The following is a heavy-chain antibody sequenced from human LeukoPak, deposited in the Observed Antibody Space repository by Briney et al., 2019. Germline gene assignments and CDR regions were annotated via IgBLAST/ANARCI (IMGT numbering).Heavy chain of an antibody. CDR3: AKVQAVAGTTRSFYFDY. J-gene: IGHJ4*02. Sequence: GGSLRLSCAASGFTFSSYEMNWVRQAPGKGLEWVAVIWYDGSNKYYADSVKGRFTISRDNSKNTLYLQMNSLRAEDTAVYYCAKVQAVAGTTRSFYFDYWGQGTLVTVSS. CDR2: IWYDGSNK. D-gene: IGHD6-19*01. CDR1: GFTFSSYE. V-gene: IGHV3-33*06.